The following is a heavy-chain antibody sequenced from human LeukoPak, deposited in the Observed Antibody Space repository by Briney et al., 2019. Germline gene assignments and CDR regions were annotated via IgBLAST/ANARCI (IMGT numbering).Heavy chain of an antibody. Sequence: SETLSLTCAVSGYSISSGYYWGWIRQPPGKGLEWIGSIYHSGSTYYNPSLKRRVTISVDTSKNQFSLKLSSVTAADTAVYYCARHEVVPAAMEGFDPWGQGTLVTVSS. V-gene: IGHV4-38-2*01. CDR1: GYSISSGYY. CDR2: IYHSGST. CDR3: ARHEVVPAAMEGFDP. J-gene: IGHJ5*02. D-gene: IGHD2-2*01.